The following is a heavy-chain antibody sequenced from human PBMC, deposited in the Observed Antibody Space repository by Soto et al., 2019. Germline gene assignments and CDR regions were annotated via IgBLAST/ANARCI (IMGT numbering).Heavy chain of an antibody. CDR2: IYYSAST. J-gene: IGHJ6*02. Sequence: SETLSLTCTVSGGSISSGDYYWSWIRQPPGKGLEWIGYIYYSASTYYNPSLKSRVTISVDTSKNQFSLKLSSVTAADTAVYYCARGGVYGSGSRGMDIWGQGTTVTVSS. CDR3: ARGGVYGSGSRGMDI. V-gene: IGHV4-30-4*01. D-gene: IGHD3-10*01. CDR1: GGSISSGDYY.